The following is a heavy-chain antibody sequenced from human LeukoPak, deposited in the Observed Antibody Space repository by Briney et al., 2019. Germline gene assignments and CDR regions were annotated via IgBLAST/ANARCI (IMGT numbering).Heavy chain of an antibody. CDR2: IYYSGST. V-gene: IGHV4-59*08. D-gene: IGHD5-24*01. J-gene: IGHJ4*02. Sequence: SETLSLTCILSRGSISSYYWSWIRQPPGKGLEWIGYIYYSGSTNYNPSLKSRVTLSLDTSKNQFSLKLSSVTAADTAVYYCARRRDGYNGEFGYWGQGTLVTVSS. CDR3: ARRRDGYNGEFGY. CDR1: RGSISSYY.